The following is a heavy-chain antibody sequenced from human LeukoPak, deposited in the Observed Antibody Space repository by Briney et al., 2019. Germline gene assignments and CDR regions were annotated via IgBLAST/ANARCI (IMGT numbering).Heavy chain of an antibody. CDR2: ISTGGDI. D-gene: IGHD3-16*01. CDR1: AGSICNSY. J-gene: IGHJ5*02. V-gene: IGHV4-4*08. Sequence: PSDTLSLTCAVSAGSICNSYCSWARQPPGKGPEFIGYISTGGDINYSPSLRSRATMSINPSNNQVSLTLTSVTTADTAVYFCVRRPGRVYDLEPWGQGSPVTVSS. CDR3: VRRPGRVYDLEP.